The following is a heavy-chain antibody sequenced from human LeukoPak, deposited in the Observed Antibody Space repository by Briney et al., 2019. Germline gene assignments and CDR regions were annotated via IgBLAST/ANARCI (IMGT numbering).Heavy chain of an antibody. Sequence: KASETLSLTCSVSGDLIRTYDWSWIRQPPGKGLEWIGYIYYSGSPKYNPSLKSRATVSIDTSKNQFSLKLTSVTAADTAVYYCARDHSSSFDYWGQGTLVTVSS. D-gene: IGHD6-19*01. CDR3: ARDHSSSFDY. CDR1: GDLIRTYD. V-gene: IGHV4-59*01. CDR2: IYYSGSP. J-gene: IGHJ4*02.